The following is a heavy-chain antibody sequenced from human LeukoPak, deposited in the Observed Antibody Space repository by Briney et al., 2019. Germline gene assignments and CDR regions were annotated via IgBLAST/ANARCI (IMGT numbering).Heavy chain of an antibody. CDR3: ARSPAMGGLFDY. J-gene: IGHJ4*02. V-gene: IGHV3-23*01. D-gene: IGHD3-16*01. CDR1: GFTFSSYA. Sequence: GGSLRLSCAASGFTFSSYAMSWVRQAPGKGLEWVSAISGSGGSTYYADSVKGRFTISRDNSKNTLYLQMNSLRSDDTAVYYCARSPAMGGLFDYWGQGTLVTVSS. CDR2: ISGSGGST.